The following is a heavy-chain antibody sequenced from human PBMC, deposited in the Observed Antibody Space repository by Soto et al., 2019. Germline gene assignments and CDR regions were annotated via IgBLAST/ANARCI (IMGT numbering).Heavy chain of an antibody. J-gene: IGHJ2*01. V-gene: IGHV1-69*06. Sequence: QVQLVQSGAEVKKPGSSVKVSCEASGGSFSSYPISWVRQAPGQGLEWMGGIIPIFGTTNYAQKFQGRVTITADKSTSTAYMELSSLRSEDTAVYYCARDYYDGAGYYSWYFDLWGRGTLVTVSS. CDR2: IIPIFGTT. D-gene: IGHD3-22*01. CDR3: ARDYYDGAGYYSWYFDL. CDR1: GGSFSSYP.